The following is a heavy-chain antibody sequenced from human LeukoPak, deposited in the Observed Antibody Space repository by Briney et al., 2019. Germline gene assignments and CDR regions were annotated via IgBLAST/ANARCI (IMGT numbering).Heavy chain of an antibody. V-gene: IGHV3-48*03. CDR3: ARDTIRYFDL. D-gene: IGHD5-24*01. CDR2: ISSSGSTI. Sequence: GGSLRLSCAASGFTFSSYEMKWVRQAPGKGLEWVSYISSSGSTIYYADSVKGRFTISRDNAKNSLYLQMNSLRAEDTAVYYCARDTIRYFDLWGRGTLVTVSS. J-gene: IGHJ2*01. CDR1: GFTFSSYE.